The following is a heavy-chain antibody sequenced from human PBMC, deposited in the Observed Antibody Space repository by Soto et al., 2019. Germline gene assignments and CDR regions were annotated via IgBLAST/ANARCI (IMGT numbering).Heavy chain of an antibody. J-gene: IGHJ4*02. CDR2: ISGSGGST. Sequence: LRLSCAASGFTFSSYAMSWVRQAPGKGLEWVSAISGSGGSTYYADSVKGRFFISRDNSKNTVTLQMNNLTLDDTAVYYCATSFRYFDNWGQGTRVTVSS. CDR3: ATSFRYFDN. CDR1: GFTFSSYA. D-gene: IGHD3-9*01. V-gene: IGHV3-23*01.